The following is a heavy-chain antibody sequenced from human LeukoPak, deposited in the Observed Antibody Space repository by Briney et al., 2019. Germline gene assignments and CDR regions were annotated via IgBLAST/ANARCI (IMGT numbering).Heavy chain of an antibody. J-gene: IGHJ4*02. Sequence: GGSLRLSCAASGFTFSSYAMSWVRQAPGKGLEWVSAISGSGGSTYYADSVKGRFTISRDNAKNSLYLQMNSLRAEDTAVYYCARSSGLYYGDYDYWGQGTLVTVSS. D-gene: IGHD4-17*01. CDR1: GFTFSSYA. V-gene: IGHV3-23*01. CDR2: ISGSGGST. CDR3: ARSSGLYYGDYDY.